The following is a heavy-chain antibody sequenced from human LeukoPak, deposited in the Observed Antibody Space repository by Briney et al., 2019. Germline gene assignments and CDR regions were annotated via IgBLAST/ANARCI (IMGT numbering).Heavy chain of an antibody. D-gene: IGHD3-10*01. CDR2: INPDGRST. CDR1: GFPFSTYW. V-gene: IGHV3-74*03. CDR3: ATGGIDSRYYFDN. J-gene: IGHJ4*02. Sequence: GGSLRLSCAASGFPFSTYWMHWVRQAPGKGLVWVSRINPDGRSTTYADSVKGRFTISRDNAKNTLYLQMNSLRVEDTAVYYCATGGIDSRYYFDNWGQGTLVTVSS.